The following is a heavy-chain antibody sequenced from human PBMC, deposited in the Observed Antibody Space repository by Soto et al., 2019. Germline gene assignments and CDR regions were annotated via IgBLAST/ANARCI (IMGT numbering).Heavy chain of an antibody. CDR2: ISGSSIHI. D-gene: IGHD4-17*01. CDR1: VFTFSTYN. V-gene: IGHV3-21*01. Sequence: GWSLRLSCLASVFTFSTYNVNWFRQAPGKGLEWVSSISGSSIHIYYADSVKGRFTISRDNAKNSLYLQMNSLRAEDTAVYYCAANDYGGQLDYWGQGALVTVSS. J-gene: IGHJ4*02. CDR3: AANDYGGQLDY.